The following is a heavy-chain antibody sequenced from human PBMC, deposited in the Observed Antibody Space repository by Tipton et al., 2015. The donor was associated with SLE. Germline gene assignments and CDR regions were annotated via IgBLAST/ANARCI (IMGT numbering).Heavy chain of an antibody. CDR2: ISADGGRT. J-gene: IGHJ5*02. CDR1: GFTFRSYS. CDR3: ARDYKPGWTNWFDP. V-gene: IGHV3-64*01. D-gene: IGHD6-19*01. Sequence: SLRLSCAASGFTFRSYSMHWVRQAPGKGLEYVSAISADGGRTYFANSVKGRFTTSRDNSKNTLFLHMGSLRAEDMGVYYCARDYKPGWTNWFDPWGHGTQVTVSS.